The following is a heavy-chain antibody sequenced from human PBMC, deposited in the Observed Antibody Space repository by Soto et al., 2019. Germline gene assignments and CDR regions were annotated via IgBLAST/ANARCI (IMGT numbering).Heavy chain of an antibody. V-gene: IGHV3-73*02. CDR2: IRSKANSYAT. CDR1: GFTFSGSA. J-gene: IGHJ4*02. CDR3: TRHKGYCTTGVCYDFGY. Sequence: EVQLVESGGGLVQPGGSLKLSCAASGFTFSGSAMHWVRQASGKGLEWVGRIRSKANSYATAYAASVKGRFTISRDDSKNTAYLQMNSLKTEDTAVYYCTRHKGYCTTGVCYDFGYWGQGTLVTVSS. D-gene: IGHD2-8*01.